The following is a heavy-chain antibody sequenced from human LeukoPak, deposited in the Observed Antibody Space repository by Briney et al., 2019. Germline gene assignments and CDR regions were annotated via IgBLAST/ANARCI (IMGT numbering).Heavy chain of an antibody. D-gene: IGHD3-10*01. CDR3: ARGDLWLGH. J-gene: IGHJ4*02. Sequence: GGSLRLSCADSGFAFTTYWMNWVRQAPGRGLEWVANIKSDGSEEYYGDSVKGRFTISRDNAKNSLYLQMNSLRVEDTAVYYCARGDLWLGHWGQGSLVTVSS. CDR2: IKSDGSEE. CDR1: GFAFTTYW. V-gene: IGHV3-7*01.